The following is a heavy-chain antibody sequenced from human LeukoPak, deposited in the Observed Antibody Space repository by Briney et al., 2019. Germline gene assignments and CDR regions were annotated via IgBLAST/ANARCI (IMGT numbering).Heavy chain of an antibody. CDR2: IYYDGCT. CDR1: GGSISISSHY. J-gene: IGHJ4*02. D-gene: IGHD2-2*02. V-gene: IGHV4-39*01. Sequence: PSETLSLTCSVSGGSISISSHYCVWVRQPPGKGLEWVGSIYYDGCTYSNPSLKGRVPVSADTSKNQFSLHLSSVTAADTAVYYCSRRGHTPSPHWGQGTLVTVSS. CDR3: SRRGHTPSPH.